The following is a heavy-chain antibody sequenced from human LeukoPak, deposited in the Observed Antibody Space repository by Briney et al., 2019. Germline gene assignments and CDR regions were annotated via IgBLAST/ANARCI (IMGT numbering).Heavy chain of an antibody. J-gene: IGHJ4*02. V-gene: IGHV4-59*08. CDR1: GGSISSYY. Sequence: SETLSLTCTVSGGSISSYYWSWIRQPPGKGLEWIGYIYYGGSTNYNPSLESRVTISVDTSKNQFSLKLSSVTAADTAVYYCAGHDATYYYDSSGYYDYWGQGTLVTVSS. CDR2: IYYGGST. CDR3: AGHDATYYYDSSGYYDY. D-gene: IGHD3-22*01.